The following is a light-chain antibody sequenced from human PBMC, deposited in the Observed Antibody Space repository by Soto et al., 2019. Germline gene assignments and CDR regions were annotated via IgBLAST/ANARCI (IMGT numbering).Light chain of an antibody. J-gene: IGKJ1*01. CDR3: QQYNSYSGT. V-gene: IGKV1-5*01. Sequence: DIQMTQSPSTLSASVGDRVTITCRASQSISSWLAWYRQKPGEAPKLLIFDASSLETGVPLRFSGSASGTEFTLTISSLQPDDFATYYCQQYNSYSGTFGQGTKVDIK. CDR1: QSISSW. CDR2: DAS.